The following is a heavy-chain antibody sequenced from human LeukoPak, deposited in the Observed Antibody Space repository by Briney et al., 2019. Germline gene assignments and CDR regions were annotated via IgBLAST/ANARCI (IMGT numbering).Heavy chain of an antibody. Sequence: SETLSLTCTVSGGSFSSGSYYWSWIRQPPGKGLEWIGYIYYSGSTNYNPSLKSRVTISVDTSKNQFSLKLSSVTAADTAVYYCARGQSPTKTKNPLGVVIPEDYWGQGTLVTVSS. J-gene: IGHJ4*02. D-gene: IGHD3-3*01. CDR1: GGSFSSGSYY. CDR3: ARGQSPTKTKNPLGVVIPEDY. CDR2: IYYSGST. V-gene: IGHV4-61*01.